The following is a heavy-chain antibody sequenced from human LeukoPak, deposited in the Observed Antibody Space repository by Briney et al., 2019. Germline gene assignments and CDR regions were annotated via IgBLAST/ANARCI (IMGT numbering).Heavy chain of an antibody. CDR3: ARSDEVGATSYFDY. J-gene: IGHJ4*02. CDR1: GYTFTSYG. CDR2: ISAYNGNT. V-gene: IGHV1-18*01. D-gene: IGHD1-26*01. Sequence: ASVKVSCRASGYTFTSYGISWVRQAPGQGLEWMGWISAYNGNTNYAQKLQGRVTMTTDTSTSTAYMELRSLRSDDTAVYYCARSDEVGATSYFDYWGQGTLVTVSS.